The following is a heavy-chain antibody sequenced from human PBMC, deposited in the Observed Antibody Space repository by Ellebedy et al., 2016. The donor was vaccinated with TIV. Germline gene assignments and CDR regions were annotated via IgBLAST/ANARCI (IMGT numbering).Heavy chain of an antibody. CDR3: ARDPLPGIAVAGTSFDY. CDR2: MNPNSGNT. J-gene: IGHJ4*02. V-gene: IGHV1-8*01. CDR1: GYTFTSYD. Sequence: ASVKVSXXASGYTFTSYDINWVRQATGQGLEWMGWMNPNSGNTGYAQKFQGRVTMTRNTSISTAYMELSSLRSEDTAVYYCARDPLPGIAVAGTSFDYWGQGTLVTVSS. D-gene: IGHD6-19*01.